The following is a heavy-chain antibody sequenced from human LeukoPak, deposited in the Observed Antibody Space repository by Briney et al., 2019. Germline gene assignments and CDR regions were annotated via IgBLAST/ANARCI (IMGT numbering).Heavy chain of an antibody. Sequence: PPETLSLTCTVSGGSISSSSHYWGWIRQPPGKGLEWIGIIYYSGSTYYNPSLKSRVTVSLDTSKNQFSLTVTSVTAADTAVYYCARRYCSGGHCYYFDSWGQGTLVTVSS. D-gene: IGHD2-15*01. V-gene: IGHV4-39*01. CDR3: ARRYCSGGHCYYFDS. CDR1: GGSISSSSHY. J-gene: IGHJ4*02. CDR2: IYYSGST.